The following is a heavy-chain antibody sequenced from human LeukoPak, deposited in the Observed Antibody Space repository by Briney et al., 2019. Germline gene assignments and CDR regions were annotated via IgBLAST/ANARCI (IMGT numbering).Heavy chain of an antibody. D-gene: IGHD6-6*01. Sequence: SETLSLTCTVSGGSISSYYWSWIRQPAGKGLEWIGRIYTSGSTNYNPSLKSRVTMSVDTSKNQFSLKLSPVTAADTAVYYCVGSSSPDNGYLNWFDPWGQGTLVTVSS. CDR3: VGSSSPDNGYLNWFDP. J-gene: IGHJ5*02. CDR2: IYTSGST. V-gene: IGHV4-4*07. CDR1: GGSISSYY.